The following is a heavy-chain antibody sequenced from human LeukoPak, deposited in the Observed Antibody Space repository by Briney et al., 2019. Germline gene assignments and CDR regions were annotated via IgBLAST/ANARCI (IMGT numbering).Heavy chain of an antibody. Sequence: GGSLRLSCAASGFTFDDYAMHWVRQAPGKGLEWVSLISWDGAYTYYADSVKGRFTISRDNAKNSLYLQMNSLRAEDTAVYYCARLQWLVDNWGQGTLVTVSS. D-gene: IGHD6-19*01. CDR3: ARLQWLVDN. CDR2: ISWDGAYT. CDR1: GFTFDDYA. V-gene: IGHV3-43D*03. J-gene: IGHJ4*02.